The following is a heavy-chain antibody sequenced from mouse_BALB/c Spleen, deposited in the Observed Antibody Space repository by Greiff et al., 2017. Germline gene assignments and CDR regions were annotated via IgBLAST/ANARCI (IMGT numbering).Heavy chain of an antibody. CDR1: GYTFTDYE. Sequence: QVQLKESGAELVRPGASVTLSCKASGYTFTDYEMHWVKQTPVHGLEWIGAIDPETGGTAYNQKFKGKATLTADKSSSTAYMELRSLTSEDSAVYYCTRSRSSGNYFDYWGQGTTLTVSA. V-gene: IGHV1-15*01. CDR3: TRSRSSGNYFDY. J-gene: IGHJ2*01. D-gene: IGHD1-3*01. CDR2: IDPETGGT.